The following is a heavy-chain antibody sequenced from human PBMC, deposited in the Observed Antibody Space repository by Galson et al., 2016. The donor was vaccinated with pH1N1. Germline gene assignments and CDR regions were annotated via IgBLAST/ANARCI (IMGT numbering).Heavy chain of an antibody. Sequence: SLRLSCAASGFTFTSYALHWVRQAPGKGLEWVGVISNDGSKKYYTDSVKGRFSVSRDNSKNTLFLQMNSLRGDDTAVYYCARAVFYDVDLLDYYFDYWGQGTLVTVSS. CDR3: ARAVFYDVDLLDYYFDY. J-gene: IGHJ4*02. V-gene: IGHV3-30*04. D-gene: IGHD2/OR15-2a*01. CDR1: GFTFTSYA. CDR2: ISNDGSKK.